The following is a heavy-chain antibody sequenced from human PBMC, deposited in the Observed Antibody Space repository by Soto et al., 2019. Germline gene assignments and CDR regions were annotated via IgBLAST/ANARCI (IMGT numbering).Heavy chain of an antibody. CDR1: GGTFSSYA. CDR2: IIPIFGTA. V-gene: IGHV1-69*13. Sequence: SVKVSCKASGGTFSSYAISWVRQAPGQGLEWMGGIIPIFGTANYAQKFQGRVTITADESTSTAYMELSSLRSEDTAVYYCARDETRYCSGGSCYSGIWFDPWGQGTLVTVSS. CDR3: ARDETRYCSGGSCYSGIWFDP. J-gene: IGHJ5*02. D-gene: IGHD2-15*01.